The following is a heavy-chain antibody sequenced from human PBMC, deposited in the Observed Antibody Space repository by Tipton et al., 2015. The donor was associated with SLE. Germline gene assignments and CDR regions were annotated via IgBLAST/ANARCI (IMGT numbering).Heavy chain of an antibody. V-gene: IGHV3-21*01. CDR3: ARVREMRRDTGSHYYYGMDV. CDR2: ISSSSSYI. J-gene: IGHJ6*02. D-gene: IGHD5-24*01. Sequence: SLRLSCAASGFTFSSYSMNWVRQALGKGLEWVSSISSSSSYIYYADSVKGRFTISRDNAKSSLYLQMNSLRAEDTAVYYCARVREMRRDTGSHYYYGMDVWGQGTTVTVSS. CDR1: GFTFSSYS.